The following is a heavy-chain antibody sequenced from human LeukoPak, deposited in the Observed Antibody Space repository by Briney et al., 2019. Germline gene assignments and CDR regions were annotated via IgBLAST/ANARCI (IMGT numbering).Heavy chain of an antibody. Sequence: GGSLRLSCAASGFTFSNYAMNWVRQAPGKGLEWVSTISGSGGSTYYADSVRGRFTISTDNSRNTVDLQMNSLGAEDTAVYYCARGPYSITRGDFDYWGQGTLVTVSS. CDR3: ARGPYSITRGDFDY. CDR2: ISGSGGST. V-gene: IGHV3-23*01. D-gene: IGHD6-13*01. CDR1: GFTFSNYA. J-gene: IGHJ4*02.